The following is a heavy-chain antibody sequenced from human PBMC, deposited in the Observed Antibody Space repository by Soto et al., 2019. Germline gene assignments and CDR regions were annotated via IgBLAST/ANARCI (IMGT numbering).Heavy chain of an antibody. CDR3: ARDQSFDLNYYYGIDV. Sequence: QVHLVQSGGEVKKPGASVKVSCKTSGYPFTHYGIGWVRQAPGQGLEWMGWISPYNGNTYYAQNFRGRVTVTTDTSTSTVYMELRSLKSDDTAVYYCARDQSFDLNYYYGIDVWGQGTTVTVSS. V-gene: IGHV1-18*01. J-gene: IGHJ6*02. CDR2: ISPYNGNT. CDR1: GYPFTHYG.